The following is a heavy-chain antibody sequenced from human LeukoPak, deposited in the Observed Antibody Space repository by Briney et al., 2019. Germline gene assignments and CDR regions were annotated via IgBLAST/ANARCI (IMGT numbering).Heavy chain of an antibody. Sequence: GGSLRLSCTASGFTFGDYAMSWFRQAPGKGLEWVGFIRSKAYGGTTEYAASVKGRFTISRDDSKSIAYLQMNSLKTEDTAVYYRTRDIFAFGGGSPWTFDYWGQGTLVTVSS. V-gene: IGHV3-49*03. D-gene: IGHD3-16*01. CDR2: IRSKAYGGTT. J-gene: IGHJ4*02. CDR1: GFTFGDYA. CDR3: TRDIFAFGGGSPWTFDY.